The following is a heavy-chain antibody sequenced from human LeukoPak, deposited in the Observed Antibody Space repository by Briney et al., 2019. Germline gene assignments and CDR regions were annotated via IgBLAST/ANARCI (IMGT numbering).Heavy chain of an antibody. V-gene: IGHV4-59*01. D-gene: IGHD6-19*01. CDR2: IYNRGST. Sequence: SETLSLTCTVSGGSISSYYWSWIRQPPGKGLEWIGYIYNRGSTNYNPSLKSRVTISVDTSKNQFSLKLRSVTAADTAVYYCARDRPGIAVAGDAFDIWGQGTMVTVSS. CDR3: ARDRPGIAVAGDAFDI. J-gene: IGHJ3*02. CDR1: GGSISSYY.